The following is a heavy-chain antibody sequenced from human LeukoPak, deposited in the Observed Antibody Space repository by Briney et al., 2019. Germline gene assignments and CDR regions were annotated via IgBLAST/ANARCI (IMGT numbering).Heavy chain of an antibody. V-gene: IGHV3-74*01. D-gene: IGHD2-2*02. Sequence: GGSLRLSCAACGFTFSSYWMHWVRQAPGKGLVWVSRINSDGSSTTYADSVKGRSTISRDNAKNTLYLQMNSLRAEDTAVYYCARAGYCSSTSCYSLGWFDPWGQGTLVTVSS. CDR1: GFTFSSYW. J-gene: IGHJ5*02. CDR3: ARAGYCSSTSCYSLGWFDP. CDR2: INSDGSST.